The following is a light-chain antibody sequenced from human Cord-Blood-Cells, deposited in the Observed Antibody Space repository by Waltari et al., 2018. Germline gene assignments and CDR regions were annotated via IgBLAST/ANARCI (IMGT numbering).Light chain of an antibody. CDR2: GNR. J-gene: IGLJ1*01. CDR1: RSDIGAGYD. Sequence: QSVLSQPPSVSRAPGQRVTIYCTGSRSDIGAGYDVHWYQQLPGTAPKLLIYGNRKRPSGIPDRFSGANSGTSATLTITGVQAEDEADYYCQSDDSSLSGSVFGTGTKVTVL. CDR3: QSDDSSLSGSV. V-gene: IGLV1-40*01.